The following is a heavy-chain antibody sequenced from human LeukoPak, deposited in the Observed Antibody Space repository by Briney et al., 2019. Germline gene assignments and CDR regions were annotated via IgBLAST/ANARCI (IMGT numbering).Heavy chain of an antibody. CDR2: IWYDGSKK. Sequence: PEGSLRLSCAASGFTFSSYGMHWVRQAPGKGLDWVAGIWYDGSKKYYQDSLRGRFTISRDNSKNTLYLQMNSLRAEDTAVYYCARDQGGGYSAFDYWGQGTLVTVSS. D-gene: IGHD5-12*01. V-gene: IGHV3-33*08. J-gene: IGHJ4*02. CDR1: GFTFSSYG. CDR3: ARDQGGGYSAFDY.